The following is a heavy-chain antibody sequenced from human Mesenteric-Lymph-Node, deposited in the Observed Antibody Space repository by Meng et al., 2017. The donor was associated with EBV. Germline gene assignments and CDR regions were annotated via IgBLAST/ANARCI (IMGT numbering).Heavy chain of an antibody. CDR3: ARAGGLTGFPHGAFDL. Sequence: ESGPRLVDPSETLPLICAFSGCSLSTLNWWSWVRQSPGKGLEWIGGIYHRGNNNYNPSLMSRAAISADTSTNQFPLKLNSVTAADTAVYYCARAGGLTGFPHGAFDLWSPGTLVTVSS. CDR1: GCSLSTLNW. J-gene: IGHJ4*02. V-gene: IGHV4-4*02. D-gene: IGHD3-9*01. CDR2: IYHRGNN.